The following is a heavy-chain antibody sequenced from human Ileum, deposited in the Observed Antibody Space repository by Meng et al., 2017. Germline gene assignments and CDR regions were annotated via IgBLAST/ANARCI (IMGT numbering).Heavy chain of an antibody. V-gene: IGHV6-1*01. CDR3: ASGSGSLDY. CDR1: GGSVSSNIAV. J-gene: IGHJ4*02. D-gene: IGHD3-3*01. CDR2: TYYRSKWYS. Sequence: GQLQQLGPGLVKPSQTLALPCAVSGGSVSSNIAVWNWIWQSPLRGLEWLGRTYYRSKWYSEYAVSVKSRISITPDTSKNQFSLQMNSVTPEDTAVYYCASGSGSLDYWGPGTLVTVSS.